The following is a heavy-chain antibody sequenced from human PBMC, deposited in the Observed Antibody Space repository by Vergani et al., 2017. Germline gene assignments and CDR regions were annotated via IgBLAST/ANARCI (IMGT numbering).Heavy chain of an antibody. V-gene: IGHV3-30*02. CDR3: AKDATGDQLLSS. D-gene: IGHD2-2*01. CDR2: IRYDGSNK. J-gene: IGHJ4*02. CDR1: GFTFSSYG. Sequence: QVQLVESGGGVVQPGGSLRLSCAASGFTFSSYGMHWVRQAPGKGLEWVACIRYDGSNKYYADSVKGRFTISRDNSKNTLYVQMNSLRAEDTAVYYCAKDATGDQLLSSWGQGTLVTVSS.